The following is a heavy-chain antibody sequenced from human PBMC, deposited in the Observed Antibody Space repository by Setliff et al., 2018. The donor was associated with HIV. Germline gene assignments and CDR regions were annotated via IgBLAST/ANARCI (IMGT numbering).Heavy chain of an antibody. Sequence: PGESLKISCKGSGYSFTSYWIGWVRQMPGKGLEWMGIIHPGDSDTRYSPSFQGRVTITADKPTSTAYMELTGLRSEDTAIYYCATAQGIATANFDYWGQGTLVTVSS. J-gene: IGHJ4*02. V-gene: IGHV5-51*01. CDR3: ATAQGIATANFDY. D-gene: IGHD6-13*01. CDR1: GYSFTSYW. CDR2: IHPGDSDT.